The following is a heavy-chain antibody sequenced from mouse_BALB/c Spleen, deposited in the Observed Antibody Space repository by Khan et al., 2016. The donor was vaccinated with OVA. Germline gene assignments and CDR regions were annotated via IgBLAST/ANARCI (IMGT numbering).Heavy chain of an antibody. CDR1: GFSLTSYG. V-gene: IGHV2-9*02. CDR3: ARLEDI. J-gene: IGHJ2*01. D-gene: IGHD1-3*01. Sequence: QVQLKQSGPGLVAPSQCLSITCTVSGFSLTSYGVHWVRQPPGQGLEWLGVIWAGGSSTYNSAILSSLSISKENSKSEVFLKMNSLQTENTAMDYCARLEDIWGQGATGTVSS. CDR2: IWAGGSS.